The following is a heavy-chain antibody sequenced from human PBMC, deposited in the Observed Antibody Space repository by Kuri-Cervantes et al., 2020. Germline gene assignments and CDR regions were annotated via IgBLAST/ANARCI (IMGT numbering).Heavy chain of an antibody. J-gene: IGHJ3*02. CDR3: ARDLADSDAFDI. CDR2: IHYTGST. CDR1: GGSVSSDNYY. Sequence: SETLSLTCTVSGGSVSSDNYYWSWIRQPPGKGLEWIGYIHYTGSTSYSPSLKSRLTISVDTSKNQFSLKLSSVTAADTAVYYCARDLADSDAFDIWGQGTMVTVSS. D-gene: IGHD2-21*01. V-gene: IGHV4-61*01.